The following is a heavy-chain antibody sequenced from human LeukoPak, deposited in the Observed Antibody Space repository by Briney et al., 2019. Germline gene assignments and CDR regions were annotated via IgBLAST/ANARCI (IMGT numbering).Heavy chain of an antibody. CDR3: ARGMIRGVMDDY. D-gene: IGHD3-10*01. Sequence: QTGGSLRLSCAASGFSFNNYWMSRVRQAPGKGLEWVANINQAGSDKYYLDSVKGRFTISRDNAKNSLYLQMNSLRGEDTAVYYCARGMIRGVMDDYWGQGTLVTVSS. J-gene: IGHJ4*02. V-gene: IGHV3-7*05. CDR2: INQAGSDK. CDR1: GFSFNNYW.